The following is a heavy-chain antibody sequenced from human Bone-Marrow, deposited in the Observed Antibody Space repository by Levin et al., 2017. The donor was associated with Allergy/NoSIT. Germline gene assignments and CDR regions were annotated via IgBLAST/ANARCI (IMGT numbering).Heavy chain of an antibody. Sequence: SQTLSLTCAVYGGSLSGYYWSWIRQPPGKGLEWIGEINHSGSTTYNPSLKSRVTISVDTSKNQFSLRLSAVTAADTAVYYCASYLYGGLDYWGRGTLVTVSS. J-gene: IGHJ4*02. D-gene: IGHD3-16*01. CDR2: INHSGST. CDR3: ASYLYGGLDY. V-gene: IGHV4-34*01. CDR1: GGSLSGYY.